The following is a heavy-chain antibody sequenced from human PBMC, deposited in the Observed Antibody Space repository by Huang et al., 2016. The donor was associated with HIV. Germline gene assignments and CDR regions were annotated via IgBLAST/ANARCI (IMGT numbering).Heavy chain of an antibody. D-gene: IGHD3-10*01. CDR3: ARGSVTMLRGAVINYNWFDL. Sequence: QGQLVQSGGEVKKPGASVKVSCKASGYIFRNFGLSWVRQAPGQGLEWMGWISPNNGNTNDAQKVQDRVTMTTDTSTNTAYLTLRNLRSDDTAVYYCARGSVTMLRGAVINYNWFDLWGQGTLVTVSS. CDR2: ISPNNGNT. CDR1: GYIFRNFG. J-gene: IGHJ5*02. V-gene: IGHV1-18*01.